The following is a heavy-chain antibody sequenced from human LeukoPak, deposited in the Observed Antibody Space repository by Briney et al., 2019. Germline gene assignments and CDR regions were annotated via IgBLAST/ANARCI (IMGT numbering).Heavy chain of an antibody. Sequence: SETLSLTCTVSGGSISSSSYYWGWIRQPPGKGLEWIGSIYYSGSTYYNPSLKSRVTISVDTSKNQFSLKLSSVTAADTAVYYCARFRVVRGVITYYFDYWGQGTLVTVSS. CDR1: GGSISSSSYY. J-gene: IGHJ4*02. V-gene: IGHV4-39*07. CDR2: IYYSGST. D-gene: IGHD3-10*01. CDR3: ARFRVVRGVITYYFDY.